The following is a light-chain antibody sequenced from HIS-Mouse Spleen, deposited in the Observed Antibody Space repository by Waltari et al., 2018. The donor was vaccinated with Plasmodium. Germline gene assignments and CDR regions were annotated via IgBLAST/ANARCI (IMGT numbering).Light chain of an antibody. CDR3: QQSYSTWT. CDR2: AAS. V-gene: IGKV1-39*01. CDR1: QNISSD. J-gene: IGKJ1*01. Sequence: DIQMTQAPSSLSASVGDRVTITCRASQNISSDLNWYQQKPGKAPKLLIYAASSLQSGVPSRFSGSGSGTDFTLSISSLQPEEFATYYCQQSYSTWTFGQGTKVEIK.